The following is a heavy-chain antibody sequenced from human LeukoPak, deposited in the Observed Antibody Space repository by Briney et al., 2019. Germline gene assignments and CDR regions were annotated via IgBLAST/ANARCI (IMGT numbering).Heavy chain of an antibody. J-gene: IGHJ4*02. CDR1: GFTFSSYG. CDR3: AKIPAVAGTPVDY. CDR2: IRYDGNDK. V-gene: IGHV3-30*02. D-gene: IGHD6-19*01. Sequence: GGFLRLSCAASGFTFSSYGMHWVRQAPGKGLEWVTFIRYDGNDKYYADSVKGRFTISRDNSKNTLYLQMNSLRAEDTAVYYCAKIPAVAGTPVDYWGQGTLVTVSS.